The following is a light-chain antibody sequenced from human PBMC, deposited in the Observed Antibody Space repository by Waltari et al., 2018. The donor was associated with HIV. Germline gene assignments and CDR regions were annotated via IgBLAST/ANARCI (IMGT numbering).Light chain of an antibody. Sequence: DIQMTQSPSSLSASVGDRVPITCRASQKISNYLHWYHQKPGKAPNLLIYAATSFQSGVPSRFSGSGSGTDFTLTITSLQPEDFGTYYCQQSYSPPWTFGQGTKVEIK. CDR3: QQSYSPPWT. CDR2: AAT. V-gene: IGKV1-39*01. CDR1: QKISNY. J-gene: IGKJ1*01.